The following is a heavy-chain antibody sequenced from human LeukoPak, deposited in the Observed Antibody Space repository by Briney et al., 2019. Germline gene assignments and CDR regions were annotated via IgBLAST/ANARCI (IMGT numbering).Heavy chain of an antibody. CDR2: IYYSGST. CDR1: GGSISSSSYY. V-gene: IGHV4-61*01. J-gene: IGHJ6*02. D-gene: IGHD6-19*01. CDR3: ASSLVRQWLVYYYYGMDV. Sequence: PSETLSLTCTVSGGSISSSSYYWSWIRQPPGKGLEWIGYIYYSGSTNYNPSLKSRVTISVDTSKNQFSLKLSSVTAADTAVYYCASSLVRQWLVYYYYGMDVWGQGTTVTVSS.